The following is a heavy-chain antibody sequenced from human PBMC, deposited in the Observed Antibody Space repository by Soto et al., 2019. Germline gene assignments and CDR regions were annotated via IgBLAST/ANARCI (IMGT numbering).Heavy chain of an antibody. J-gene: IGHJ4*02. CDR2: INGDNGHT. CDR1: GYTFSNYA. CDR3: ARDRVVAGTVDY. D-gene: IGHD2-2*01. V-gene: IGHV1-3*01. Sequence: QVQLVQSGAAVKKPGDSVKVSCKTSGYTFSNYAMHWVRQAPGQSLEWMGWINGDNGHTEYSQNFQGRVTMTRDTSASTTYMELSSLRSEDTAVYYCARDRVVAGTVDYWGQGTLVTVSS.